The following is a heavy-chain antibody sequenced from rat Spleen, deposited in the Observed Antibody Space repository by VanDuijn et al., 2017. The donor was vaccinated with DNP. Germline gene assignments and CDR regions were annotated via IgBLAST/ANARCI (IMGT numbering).Heavy chain of an antibody. CDR3: ARHRAGSYALDA. Sequence: EVQLVETGGGLVQPGRSLKLSCVASGFTFSSYWMYWIRQAPGKGLEWVASITPGGGNTYYRDSVKGRFTISRDNTKSTLYLQMDSLRSEETATYYCARHRAGSYALDAWGQGTSVTVSS. CDR2: ITPGGGNT. V-gene: IGHV5-58*01. CDR1: GFTFSSYW. J-gene: IGHJ4*01. D-gene: IGHD1-3*01.